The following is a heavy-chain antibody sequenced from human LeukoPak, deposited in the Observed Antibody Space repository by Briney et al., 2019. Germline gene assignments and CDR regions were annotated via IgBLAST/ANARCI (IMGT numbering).Heavy chain of an antibody. J-gene: IGHJ4*02. Sequence: PGGSLRLSCAASGFTFSSHWMSWVRQAPGKGLEWVANIKQDGDATYYVDSVKGRFTISRDNAKNSLYLQMNSLRAEDTAVYYCARISIAAAGDFDFWGQGTLVTVST. CDR1: GFTFSSHW. CDR2: IKQDGDAT. CDR3: ARISIAAAGDFDF. D-gene: IGHD6-13*01. V-gene: IGHV3-7*05.